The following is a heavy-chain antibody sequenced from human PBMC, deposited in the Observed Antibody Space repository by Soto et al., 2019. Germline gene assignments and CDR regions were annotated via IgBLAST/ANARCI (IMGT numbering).Heavy chain of an antibody. CDR2: ISYDASNK. V-gene: IGHV3-30-3*01. Sequence: GSLRLSCAASGFAFSRYAMHWVRLSPGKGLEWVAVISYDASNKYYADSVKGRFTISRDNSKKTMYLQMSSLRAEDTAVYYCARPFSSGWYGDFDYWGQGTLVTVSS. CDR3: ARPFSSGWYGDFDY. CDR1: GFAFSRYA. J-gene: IGHJ4*02. D-gene: IGHD6-19*01.